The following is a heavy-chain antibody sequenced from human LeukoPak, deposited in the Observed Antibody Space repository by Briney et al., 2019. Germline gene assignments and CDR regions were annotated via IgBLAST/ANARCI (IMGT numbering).Heavy chain of an antibody. V-gene: IGHV3-30*03. Sequence: PGGSLTLSCAATGFIFSTYGLHWVRQAPGEGLEWVAVISYDGSDAYYADSVKGRFTISRDNSKNTVFLQMNSLRAEDTAVYYCAHAPSSGWDETNYWGQGTMVTVSS. CDR3: AHAPSSGWDETNY. CDR2: ISYDGSDA. CDR1: GFIFSTYG. D-gene: IGHD6-19*01. J-gene: IGHJ4*02.